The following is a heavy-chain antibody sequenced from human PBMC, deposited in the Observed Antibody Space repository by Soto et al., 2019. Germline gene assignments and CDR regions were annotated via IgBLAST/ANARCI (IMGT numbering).Heavy chain of an antibody. D-gene: IGHD2-2*01. CDR3: ARAECSTPNCLTAYYSYGLDV. CDR2: INTAGSTK. V-gene: IGHV3-48*03. CDR1: GFTFSNFE. Sequence: GGSLRLSCAASGFTFSNFEMHWVRQAPGKGLEWVSYINTAGSTKYYAESVKGRFTISRDNARNSLFLQMNSLRAEDTAVYYCARAECSTPNCLTAYYSYGLDVWGQGTTVTVS. J-gene: IGHJ6*02.